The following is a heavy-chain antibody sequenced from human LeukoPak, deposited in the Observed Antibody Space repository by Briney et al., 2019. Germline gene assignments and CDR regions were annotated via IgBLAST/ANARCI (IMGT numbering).Heavy chain of an antibody. D-gene: IGHD4-11*01. CDR3: ARDRRESSKPNDAFDF. CDR2: IYYTGAT. V-gene: IGHV4-59*01. Sequence: PSETLSLTCSVSGGFINSYYLSWIRQSRGKGLEWIGYIYYTGATYYNPSLGSRVTISIDTSKRQLSLELRSVTAADSAVYFCARDRRESSKPNDAFDFWGQGTMVPVSA. J-gene: IGHJ3*01. CDR1: GGFINSYY.